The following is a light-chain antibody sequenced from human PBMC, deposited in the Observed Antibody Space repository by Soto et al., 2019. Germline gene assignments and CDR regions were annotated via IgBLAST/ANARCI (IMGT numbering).Light chain of an antibody. CDR3: MQGTHWPIT. V-gene: IGKV2-30*02. Sequence: MMTQSPLCLAVTLGQPSSNSCRSNQSLVHSDGIAYFSWFQQRPGRSPRXLIYKVSNRDSGVPARFSGSGSGTDFELKISRVEAEDVGVYYCMQGTHWPITFGQGTRLEIK. J-gene: IGKJ5*01. CDR1: QSLVHSDGIAY. CDR2: KVS.